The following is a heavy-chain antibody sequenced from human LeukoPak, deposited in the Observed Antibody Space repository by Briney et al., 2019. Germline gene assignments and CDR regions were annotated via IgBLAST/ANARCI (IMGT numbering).Heavy chain of an antibody. J-gene: IGHJ4*02. CDR2: ISTTGTM. D-gene: IGHD5-12*01. V-gene: IGHV3-69-1*01. Sequence: PGGSLRLSCAASGFTFSTYIMNWVRQAPGKGLEWVSYISTTGTMYYADSVEGRFTISRDNAKNSLYLQMNSLRAEDTGVYYCARAGSHRNSGYDYWGQGALVTVSS. CDR3: ARAGSHRNSGYDY. CDR1: GFTFSTYI.